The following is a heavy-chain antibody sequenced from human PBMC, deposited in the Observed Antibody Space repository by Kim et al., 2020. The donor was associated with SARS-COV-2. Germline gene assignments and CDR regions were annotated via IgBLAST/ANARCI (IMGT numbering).Heavy chain of an antibody. CDR2: INHSGST. V-gene: IGHV4-34*01. Sequence: SQTLSLTCAVYGGSFSGYYWSWVRQPPGKGLEWIGEINHSGSTNYNPSLKSRVTISVDTSKNQFSLKLSSVTAADTAVYYCARGPYSGIAAAIYRTRWFD. J-gene: IGHJ5*02. CDR1: GGSFSGYY. CDR3: ARGPYSGIAAAIYRTRWFD. D-gene: IGHD6-13*01.